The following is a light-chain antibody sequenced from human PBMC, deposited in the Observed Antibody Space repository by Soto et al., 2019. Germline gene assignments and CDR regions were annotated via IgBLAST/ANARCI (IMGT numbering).Light chain of an antibody. CDR2: LEGSGSY. Sequence: QPVLTQSSSASASLGSSVKLTCTLSSGHSSYIIAWHHQQPGKAPRYLMKLEGSGSYNKGSGVPDSFSGSSSGADRYLTISNLQLEDEANYYCETWDSNTRVFGGGTQLTVL. CDR3: ETWDSNTRV. J-gene: IGLJ2*01. V-gene: IGLV4-60*02. CDR1: SGHSSYI.